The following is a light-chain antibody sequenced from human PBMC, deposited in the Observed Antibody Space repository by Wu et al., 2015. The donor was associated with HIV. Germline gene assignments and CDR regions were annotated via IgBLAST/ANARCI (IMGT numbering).Light chain of an antibody. Sequence: IVMTQSPATLSVSPGERATLSCRAGQSVSSNLAWYQQKPGQAPRLLISGAFTRATDIPARFSGSGSGTEFTLTISSMQSEDFAVYYCQQYNNWPTTFGQGTKVDIK. J-gene: IGKJ1*01. CDR2: GAF. CDR1: QSVSSN. CDR3: QQYNNWPTT. V-gene: IGKV3-15*01.